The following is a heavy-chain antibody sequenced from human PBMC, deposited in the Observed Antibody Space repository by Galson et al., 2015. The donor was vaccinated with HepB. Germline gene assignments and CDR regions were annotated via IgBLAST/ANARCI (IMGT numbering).Heavy chain of an antibody. D-gene: IGHD6-19*01. Sequence: SVKVSCKASGYTFTGYYMHWVRQAPGQGLEWMGRINPKSGGTNYAQNFQGRVTMTRDTSISTAYMELSRLTSDDTAVYYCARDPQYSSGNNWFDPWGQGTLVIVSS. J-gene: IGHJ5*02. CDR2: INPKSGGT. CDR1: GYTFTGYY. V-gene: IGHV1-2*06. CDR3: ARDPQYSSGNNWFDP.